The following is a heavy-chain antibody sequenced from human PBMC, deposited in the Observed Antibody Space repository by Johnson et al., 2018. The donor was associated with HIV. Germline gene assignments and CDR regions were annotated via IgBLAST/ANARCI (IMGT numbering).Heavy chain of an antibody. D-gene: IGHD1-26*01. V-gene: IGHV3-30-3*01. CDR1: GFTFSSYA. J-gene: IGHJ3*02. CDR2: ISYDGSQK. CDR3: ARDKWELLGAFDI. Sequence: QVQLVESGGGVVQPGRSLRLSCAASGFTFSSYAMHWVRQAPGKGLEWVAVISYDGSQKYYADSVKGRFTISRDTPKNTLYLQMNSLRAEDTAVYYCARDKWELLGAFDIWGQGTMVTVSS.